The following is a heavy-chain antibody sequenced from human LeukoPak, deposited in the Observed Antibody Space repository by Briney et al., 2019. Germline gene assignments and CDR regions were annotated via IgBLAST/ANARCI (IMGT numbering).Heavy chain of an antibody. CDR2: ISGDGGST. V-gene: IGHV3-64D*06. J-gene: IGHJ4*02. CDR1: GFTFSSYG. Sequence: GGSLRLSCAASGFTFSSYGMHWVRQAPGKGLEYVSAISGDGGSTYTADSMKGRFTISRDNSKNTLYLQMSSLRPEDTAVYYCVKGKGGRPGVVTYNVFDYWGQGTLVTVSS. D-gene: IGHD3-3*01. CDR3: VKGKGGRPGVVTYNVFDY.